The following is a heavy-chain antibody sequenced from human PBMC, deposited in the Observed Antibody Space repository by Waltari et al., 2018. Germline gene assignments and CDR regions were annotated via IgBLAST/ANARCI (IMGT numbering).Heavy chain of an antibody. V-gene: IGHV4-39*07. CDR3: ARGAGHFKPFDS. Sequence: HLQLQESGPGLVKPSETLSLTCTVSNGSVSRATYYWGWIRQPPGKGLAWIATVYYDGYTYYTPSLKSRVTISLDTSKNQFSLKLTSVTAADTAGYYCARGAGHFKPFDSWGQGTLVTVSS. CDR2: VYYDGYT. CDR1: NGSVSRATYY. D-gene: IGHD3-10*01. J-gene: IGHJ4*02.